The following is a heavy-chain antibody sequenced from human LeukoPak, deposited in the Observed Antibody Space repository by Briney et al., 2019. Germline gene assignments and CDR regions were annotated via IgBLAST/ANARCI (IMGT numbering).Heavy chain of an antibody. CDR2: ISNDGGNK. CDR1: GFTFRSFA. CDR3: AKEGGVTTSHFDY. Sequence: PGGSLRLSCAASGFTFRSFAMHWVRQAPGKGLEWVAVISNDGGNKYYADSMRGRFTVSRDNSKHTVYLQMNSLRVEDTAVYYCAKEGGVTTSHFDYWGQGTPVTVSS. V-gene: IGHV3-30*18. J-gene: IGHJ4*02. D-gene: IGHD2-21*02.